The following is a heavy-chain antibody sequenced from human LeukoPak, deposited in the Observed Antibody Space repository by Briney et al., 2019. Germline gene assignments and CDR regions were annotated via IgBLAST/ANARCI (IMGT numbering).Heavy chain of an antibody. Sequence: ASVKVSCKTSGYTFTGHYMHWVRQAPGHGRQWMGWINPKTGGTGYAQDFHDRVTMTSDTSITTAYLTLSGLRSDDTAIYYCARIVFGVVNDALDLWGQGTLVSV. CDR3: ARIVFGVVNDALDL. CDR2: INPKTGGT. J-gene: IGHJ3*01. V-gene: IGHV1-2*02. D-gene: IGHD3-3*01. CDR1: GYTFTGHY.